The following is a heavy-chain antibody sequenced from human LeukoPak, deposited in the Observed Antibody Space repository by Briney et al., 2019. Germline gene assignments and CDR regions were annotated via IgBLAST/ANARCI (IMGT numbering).Heavy chain of an antibody. V-gene: IGHV1-18*01. J-gene: IGHJ6*02. Sequence: ASVNVSCKASGYTFTSYGISWVRQAPGQGLEWMGWISAYNGNTNYAQKLQGRVTMTTDTSTSTAYMELRSLRSDDTAVYYCARDPRSGSYYYYYGMDVWGQGTTVTVSS. CDR2: ISAYNGNT. D-gene: IGHD1-26*01. CDR1: GYTFTSYG. CDR3: ARDPRSGSYYYYYGMDV.